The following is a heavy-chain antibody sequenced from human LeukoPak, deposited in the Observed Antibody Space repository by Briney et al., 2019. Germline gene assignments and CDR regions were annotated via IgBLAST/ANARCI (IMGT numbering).Heavy chain of an antibody. CDR1: GFTFSNYA. Sequence: HPGGSLRLSCAASGFTFSNYAMSWVRQPPRKGLEWVSAISVSGGNTYYADSVKGRFTISRDNSKNTLYLQMNSLRAEDTAVYYCAKSSGYDLFDYWGQGTLVTVSS. V-gene: IGHV3-23*01. D-gene: IGHD5-12*01. J-gene: IGHJ4*02. CDR2: ISVSGGNT. CDR3: AKSSGYDLFDY.